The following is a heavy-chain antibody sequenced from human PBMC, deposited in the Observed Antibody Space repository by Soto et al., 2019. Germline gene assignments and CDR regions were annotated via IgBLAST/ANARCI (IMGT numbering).Heavy chain of an antibody. CDR1: GFTFSTYW. CDR2: INSDGSTT. CDR3: AGGVATLLA. J-gene: IGHJ5*02. V-gene: IGHV3-74*01. Sequence: EVQLVESGGGLVQPGGSLILSCAASGFTFSTYWMHWVRQVPGKGLVWVSRINSDGSTTSYADSVKGRFTISRDNAKNTLFLQMISLRAEDPAVYYCAGGVATLLAWGQGTLVTVS. D-gene: IGHD5-12*01.